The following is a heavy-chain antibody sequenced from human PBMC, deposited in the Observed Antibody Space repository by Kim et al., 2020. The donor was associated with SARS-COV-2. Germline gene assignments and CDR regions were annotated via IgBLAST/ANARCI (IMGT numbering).Heavy chain of an antibody. CDR1: GFTFSSYW. J-gene: IGHJ4*02. D-gene: IGHD3-16*02. V-gene: IGHV3-74*01. CDR3: ARGHLGELSSNDY. Sequence: GGSLRRSCAASGFTFSSYWMHWVRQAPGKGLVWVSRINSDGSRISYADSVKGRFTISRDKAKNTLYLQMNSLRAEDTAVYYCARGHLGELSSNDYWGQGTLVTVSA. CDR2: INSDGSRI.